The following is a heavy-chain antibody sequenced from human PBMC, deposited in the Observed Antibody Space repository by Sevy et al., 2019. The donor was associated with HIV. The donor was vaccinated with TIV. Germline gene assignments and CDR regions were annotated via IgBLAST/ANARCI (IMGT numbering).Heavy chain of an antibody. CDR2: ISAYNGNT. CDR1: GYTFTSYG. J-gene: IGHJ6*02. Sequence: ASVKVSCKASGYTFTSYGISWVRQAPGQGLEWMGWISAYNGNTNYPQKLQGRVTMTTDTSTSTAYMELRSLRSDDTAVYYCARAEGSSSSGYYGMDVWGQGTTVTVSS. CDR3: ARAEGSSSSGYYGMDV. D-gene: IGHD6-6*01. V-gene: IGHV1-18*01.